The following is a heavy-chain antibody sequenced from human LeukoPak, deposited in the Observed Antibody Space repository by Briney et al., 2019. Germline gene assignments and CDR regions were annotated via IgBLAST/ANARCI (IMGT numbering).Heavy chain of an antibody. CDR1: GYSFTSYW. J-gene: IGHJ2*01. CDR3: ARPATVVTPWYFDL. Sequence: GESLKISCKGSGYSFTSYWIGWVRQMPGKGLEWMGIIYPGDSDTRYSPSFQGQVTISADKSISTAYVQWSSLKASGTAMYYCARPATVVTPWYFDLWGRGTLVTVSS. V-gene: IGHV5-51*01. D-gene: IGHD4-23*01. CDR2: IYPGDSDT.